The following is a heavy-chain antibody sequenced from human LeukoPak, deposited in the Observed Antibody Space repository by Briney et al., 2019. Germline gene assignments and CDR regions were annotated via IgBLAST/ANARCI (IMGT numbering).Heavy chain of an antibody. V-gene: IGHV3-30*18. Sequence: GGSLRLSCAASGFTFSSYGMHWVRQAPGKGLEWVAVISYDGSNKYYADSVKGRFTISRDNSKNTLYLQMNSLRAEDTAVYYCAKGRSYYYDSSGSWGQGTLVTVSS. CDR2: ISYDGSNK. D-gene: IGHD3-22*01. J-gene: IGHJ5*02. CDR1: GFTFSSYG. CDR3: AKGRSYYYDSSGS.